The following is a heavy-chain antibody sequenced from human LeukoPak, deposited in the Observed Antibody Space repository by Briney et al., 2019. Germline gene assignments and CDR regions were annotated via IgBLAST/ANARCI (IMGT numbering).Heavy chain of an antibody. CDR3: AELGITMIGGV. V-gene: IGHV3-7*01. Sequence: GGALRLSCAASGFTLSSNYMSWVREAPGKGLEWVANIKQGGSEKYYVDSVKGRFTISRDNAKNSLYLQMNSLRAEDTAVYYCAELGITMIGGVWGKGTTVNISS. CDR2: IKQGGSEK. CDR1: GFTLSSNY. D-gene: IGHD3-10*02. J-gene: IGHJ6*04.